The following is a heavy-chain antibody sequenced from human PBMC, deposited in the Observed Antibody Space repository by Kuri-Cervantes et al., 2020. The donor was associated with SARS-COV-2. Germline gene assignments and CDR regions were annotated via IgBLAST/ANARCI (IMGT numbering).Heavy chain of an antibody. CDR2: IGSSSSYI. CDR3: VKGQTGTTLSLDN. J-gene: IGHJ4*02. Sequence: GESLKISCAASGFTFSSYSMNWVRQAPGKGLEWVSSIGSSSSYIYYADSVKGRFTISRDNSRNSLYLQMNVLRSEDTALYYCVKGQTGTTLSLDNWGQGTLVTVSS. V-gene: IGHV3-21*04. CDR1: GFTFSSYS. D-gene: IGHD1-1*01.